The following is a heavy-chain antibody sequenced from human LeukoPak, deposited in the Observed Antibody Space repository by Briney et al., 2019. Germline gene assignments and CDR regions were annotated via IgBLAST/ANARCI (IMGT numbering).Heavy chain of an antibody. D-gene: IGHD2-21*02. V-gene: IGHV2-70*04. CDR3: ARTTSYCGGDCYVD. Sequence: SGPALVKPTPTLTLTCTFSGFSLSTSGMRVSWIRQPPGKALEWPARIDWDDDKFYSTSLKTRLTISKDTSKNQVVLTMTNMDPVDTATYYCARTTSYCGGDCYVDWGQGTLVTVSS. J-gene: IGHJ4*02. CDR1: GFSLSTSGMR. CDR2: IDWDDDK.